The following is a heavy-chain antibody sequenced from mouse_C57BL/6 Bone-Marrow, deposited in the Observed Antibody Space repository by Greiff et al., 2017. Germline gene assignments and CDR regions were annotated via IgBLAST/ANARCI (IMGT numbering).Heavy chain of an antibody. J-gene: IGHJ3*01. D-gene: IGHD2-5*01. CDR1: GYSITSGYY. V-gene: IGHV3-6*01. CDR2: ISYDGSN. CDR3: ARKGTYYSNSAWFAY. Sequence: EVQLQESGPGLVKPSQSLSLTCSVTGYSITSGYYWNWIRQFPGNKLEWMGYISYDGSNNYNPSLKNRISITRDTSKNQFFLKLNSVTTEDTATYYCARKGTYYSNSAWFAYWGQGTLVTVSA.